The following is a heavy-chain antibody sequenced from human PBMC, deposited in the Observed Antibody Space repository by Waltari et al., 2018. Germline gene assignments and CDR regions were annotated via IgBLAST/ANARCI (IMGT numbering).Heavy chain of an antibody. D-gene: IGHD2-2*02. V-gene: IGHV3-72*01. J-gene: IGHJ6*02. CDR2: TGNKENSYST. Sequence: EVQLVASGGDLVQPGGSLRLSCAGSGFTFSDHYRDGVRQAPGKGLGGLGLTGNKENSYSTVYAASVKGRFTISRDDSKNLAYLQMNSLGIDDTAIYYCVRSYTASPMDVWGQGTTVTVSS. CDR1: GFTFSDHY. CDR3: VRSYTASPMDV.